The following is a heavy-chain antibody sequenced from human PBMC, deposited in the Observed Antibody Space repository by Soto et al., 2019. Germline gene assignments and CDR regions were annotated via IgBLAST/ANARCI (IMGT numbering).Heavy chain of an antibody. D-gene: IGHD3-9*01. V-gene: IGHV4-59*08. J-gene: IGHJ5*02. Sequence: SETLSLTCTVSGGSISSYYWSWIRQPPGKGLEWIGYIYYSGSTYYNPSLKSRVTISVDTSKNQFSLKLSSVTAADTAVYYCARHYTTYYDILTGYYNGYSWFDPWGQGTLVTVS. CDR1: GGSISSYY. CDR2: IYYSGST. CDR3: ARHYTTYYDILTGYYNGYSWFDP.